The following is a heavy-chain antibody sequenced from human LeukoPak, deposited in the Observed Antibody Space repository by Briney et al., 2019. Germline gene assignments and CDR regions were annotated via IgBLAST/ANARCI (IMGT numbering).Heavy chain of an antibody. Sequence: PGRSLRLSCAASGFTFSSYAMHWVRQAPGKGLEWVAVISFDGSKRLYADSVKGRFTISRDNSKNTLHLQMNSLRTEDTAVYYCARAEYDSSLGFGFWGQGTLVTVSS. D-gene: IGHD3-22*01. J-gene: IGHJ4*02. CDR2: ISFDGSKR. CDR3: ARAEYDSSLGFGF. V-gene: IGHV3-30-3*01. CDR1: GFTFSSYA.